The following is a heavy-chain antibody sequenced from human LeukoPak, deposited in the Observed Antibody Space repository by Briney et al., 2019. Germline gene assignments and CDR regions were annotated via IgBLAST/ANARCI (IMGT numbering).Heavy chain of an antibody. J-gene: IGHJ5*02. Sequence: SETLSLTCAVYGGSFSGDFWSWIRQSPGKGLEWVGEINHSGSTNYNPSLKSRVTISVDTSKNQFSLKLSSVTAADTAMYYCTRLPPEVSSGWQNWFDPWGQGTLVTVSA. CDR2: INHSGST. CDR1: GGSFSGDF. V-gene: IGHV4-34*01. D-gene: IGHD6-19*01. CDR3: TRLPPEVSSGWQNWFDP.